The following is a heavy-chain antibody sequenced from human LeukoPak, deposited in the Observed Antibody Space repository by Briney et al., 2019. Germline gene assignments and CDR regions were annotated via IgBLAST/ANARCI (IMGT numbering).Heavy chain of an antibody. J-gene: IGHJ4*02. CDR2: ISSSSSYI. Sequence: GGSLRLSCAASGFTFSSYSMNWVRQAPGKGLGWVSSISSSSSYIYYADSVRGRFTISRDNAKNSLYLQMNSLRAEDTAVYYCARDPRWELNPNLDYWGQGTLVTVSS. CDR3: ARDPRWELNPNLDY. CDR1: GFTFSSYS. V-gene: IGHV3-21*01. D-gene: IGHD1-26*01.